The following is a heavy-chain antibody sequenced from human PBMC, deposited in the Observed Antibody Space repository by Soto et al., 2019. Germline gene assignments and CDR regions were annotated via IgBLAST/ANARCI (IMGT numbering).Heavy chain of an antibody. Sequence: GGSLRLSCAASGFTLRTYAMNWVRQAPGKGLEWVSGIRGFSPYTFYAESVKGRFTISRDNAKNSLYLQKNSLGVEDTAVYYCARDRGYDAHDYYYNAMDVWGQGPTVTVSS. CDR2: IRGFSPYT. CDR1: GFTLRTYA. V-gene: IGHV3-21*01. CDR3: ARDRGYDAHDYYYNAMDV. D-gene: IGHD2-15*01. J-gene: IGHJ6*02.